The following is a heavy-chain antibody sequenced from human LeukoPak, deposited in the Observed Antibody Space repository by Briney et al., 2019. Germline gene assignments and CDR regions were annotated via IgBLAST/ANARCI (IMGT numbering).Heavy chain of an antibody. CDR2: ISAYNGNT. CDR1: GYTFTSYG. D-gene: IGHD2-2*01. Sequence: ASVKVSCKASGYTFTSYGISWVRQAPGQGLEWMGWISAYNGNTNYVQKLQGRVTMTTDTSTSTAYMELRSLRPDDTAVYYCARAALDRYCSSTSCQTGDYWGQGTLVTVSS. J-gene: IGHJ4*02. V-gene: IGHV1-18*01. CDR3: ARAALDRYCSSTSCQTGDY.